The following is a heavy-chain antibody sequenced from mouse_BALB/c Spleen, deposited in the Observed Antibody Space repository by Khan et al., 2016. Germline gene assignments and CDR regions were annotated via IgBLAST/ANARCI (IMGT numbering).Heavy chain of an antibody. V-gene: IGHV9-3-1*01. CDR1: GYTFTNYG. CDR2: INTYTGEP. CDR3: AIGGGYGGFAS. D-gene: IGHD1-1*02. Sequence: QIQLVQSGPELKKPGETVKISCKASGYTFTNYGMNWVKQAPGKGLKWMGWINTYTGEPTYADDFKGRFAFSLQTSASTAYLQINNLKNEDTATYFCAIGGGYGGFASWGQGTLVTVSA. J-gene: IGHJ3*01.